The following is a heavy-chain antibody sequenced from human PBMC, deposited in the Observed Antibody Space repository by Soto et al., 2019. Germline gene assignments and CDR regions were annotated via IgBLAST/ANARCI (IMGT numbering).Heavy chain of an antibody. J-gene: IGHJ6*02. Sequence: GESLKISCKGSGYTFTRYWIGWVRQKPGKGLELMGIVFPDASDVRYSPSSQGQVTISADKSINTAYLHWSALKASDTAMYYCARHLTGDLGRGMDVWGQGTTVTVSS. CDR3: ARHLTGDLGRGMDV. CDR2: VFPDASDV. CDR1: GYTFTRYW. D-gene: IGHD7-27*01. V-gene: IGHV5-51*01.